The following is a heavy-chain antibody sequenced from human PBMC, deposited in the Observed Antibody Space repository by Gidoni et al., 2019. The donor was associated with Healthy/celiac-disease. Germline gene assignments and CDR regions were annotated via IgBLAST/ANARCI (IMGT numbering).Heavy chain of an antibody. CDR2: IFSSHEK. CDR1: GFSLSNARMG. Sequence: QVTLKESGPVLVKPTETLTLTCTVAGFSLSNARMGVSGIRQPPGKALEWIAHIFSSHEKSYSNSLTSRLTISKDTSKSQVVLTMTNMDPVDTATYYCARLSPNFPVWGKGTTVTVSS. J-gene: IGHJ6*04. CDR3: ARLSPNFPV. V-gene: IGHV2-26*01.